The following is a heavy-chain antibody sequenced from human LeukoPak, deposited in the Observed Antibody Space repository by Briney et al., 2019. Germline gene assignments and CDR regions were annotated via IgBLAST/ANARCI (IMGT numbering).Heavy chain of an antibody. CDR2: INPNSGGT. CDR1: GYSFTGYY. J-gene: IGHJ4*02. Sequence: VASVKVSCKASGYSFTGYYMHWVRQAPGQGLEWMGWINPNSGGTNYAQKFQGRVTMTRDTSISTAYMELSRLRSDDTAVYYCAREASFIVGATLPDYWGQGTLVTVSS. CDR3: AREASFIVGATLPDY. V-gene: IGHV1-2*02. D-gene: IGHD1-26*01.